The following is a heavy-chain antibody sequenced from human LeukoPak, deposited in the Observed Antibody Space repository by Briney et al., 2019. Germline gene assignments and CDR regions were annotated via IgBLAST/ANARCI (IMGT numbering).Heavy chain of an antibody. V-gene: IGHV4-59*01. CDR3: ARSFDY. J-gene: IGHJ4*02. CDR2: IYYSGST. Sequence: SETLSLTCTVPGGSIRSEYWSWVRQTPGKGVEWIGYIYYSGSTNYNPSLKSRVTISVDTSKNQFSLKLSSVTAADTAVYYCARSFDYWGQGTLVTVSS. CDR1: GGSIRSEY.